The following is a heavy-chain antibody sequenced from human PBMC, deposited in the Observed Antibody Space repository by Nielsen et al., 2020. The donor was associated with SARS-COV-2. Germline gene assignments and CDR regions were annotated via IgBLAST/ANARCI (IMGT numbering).Heavy chain of an antibody. D-gene: IGHD1-20*01. J-gene: IGHJ4*02. CDR1: GFTFSNYG. V-gene: IGHV3-21*01. Sequence: GGSLRLSCVASGFTFSNYGMNWVRQAPGKGLEWVSSISSSTSYIYYADSVKGRFTISRDNAKNSLSLQMSGLTVDDTAVYYCARDYNWHDEGFDSWGQGTLVTVSA. CDR3: ARDYNWHDEGFDS. CDR2: ISSSTSYI.